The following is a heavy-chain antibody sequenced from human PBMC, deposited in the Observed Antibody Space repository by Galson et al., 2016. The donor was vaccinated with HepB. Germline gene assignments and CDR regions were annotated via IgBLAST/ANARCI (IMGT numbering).Heavy chain of an antibody. J-gene: IGHJ4*02. Sequence: SLRLSCAASGFIFNDHYMDWVRQAPGKGLEWVSSITGSGTTIYYADSVKGRFTISRDNSKNTLYLQLSSLRAEDTAVYYCAKDRADTAMIHYYFDYWGQGTLVTVSS. D-gene: IGHD5-18*01. V-gene: IGHV3-23*01. CDR3: AKDRADTAMIHYYFDY. CDR1: GFIFNDHY. CDR2: ITGSGTTI.